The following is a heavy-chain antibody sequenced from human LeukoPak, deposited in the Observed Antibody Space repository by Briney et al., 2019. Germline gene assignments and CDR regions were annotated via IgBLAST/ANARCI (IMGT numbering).Heavy chain of an antibody. D-gene: IGHD3-9*01. V-gene: IGHV3-23*01. Sequence: GGSLRPSCAASGFTFSSYAMSWVRQAPGKGLEWVSAISGSGGSTYYADSVKGRFTISRDNSKNTLYLQMNSLRAEDTAVYYCAKVSDYDILTGYYYYFDYWGQGTLVTVSS. CDR2: ISGSGGST. CDR1: GFTFSSYA. J-gene: IGHJ4*02. CDR3: AKVSDYDILTGYYYYFDY.